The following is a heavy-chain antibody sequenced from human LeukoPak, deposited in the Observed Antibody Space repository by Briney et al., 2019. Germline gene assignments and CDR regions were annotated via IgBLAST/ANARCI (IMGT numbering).Heavy chain of an antibody. CDR3: ARPRGAAAGTFGFDP. CDR2: INQDGRDK. V-gene: IGHV3-7*02. CDR1: GFTFSSYW. J-gene: IGHJ5*02. D-gene: IGHD6-13*01. Sequence: GGSLRLSCAASGFTFSSYWMSWVRQAPGKGLEWVANINQDGRDKYYVDSVKGRFTISRDNSKNTLYLQMNSLRAEDTAVYYCARPRGAAAGTFGFDPWGQGTLVTVSS.